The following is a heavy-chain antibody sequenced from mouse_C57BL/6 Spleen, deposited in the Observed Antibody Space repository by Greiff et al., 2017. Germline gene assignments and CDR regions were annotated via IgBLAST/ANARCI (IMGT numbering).Heavy chain of an antibody. CDR2: IWSGGST. J-gene: IGHJ1*03. Sequence: VKVEESGPGLVQPSQSLSITCTVSGFSLTSYGVHWVRQSPGKGLEWLGVIWSGGSTDYNAAFISRLSISKDNSKSQVFFKMNSLQADDTAIYYCARNYYGSRYVDVWGTGTTVTVSS. V-gene: IGHV2-2*01. CDR3: ARNYYGSRYVDV. D-gene: IGHD1-1*01. CDR1: GFSLTSYG.